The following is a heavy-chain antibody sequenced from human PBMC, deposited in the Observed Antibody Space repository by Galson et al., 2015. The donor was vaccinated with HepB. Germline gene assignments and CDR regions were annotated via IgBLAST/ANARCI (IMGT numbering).Heavy chain of an antibody. CDR3: ARFKGLLYFDWLLERDWYFDL. CDR1: GFTFGDYA. Sequence: SLRLSCAASGFTFGDYAMSWFRQAPGKGLEWVSFIRSKAYGATTEDAASVKGRFTISRDDSKSIAYLQMNSLKTEDTAVYYCARFKGLLYFDWLLERDWYFDLWGRGTLVTVSS. J-gene: IGHJ2*01. V-gene: IGHV3-49*03. CDR2: IRSKAYGATT. D-gene: IGHD3-9*01.